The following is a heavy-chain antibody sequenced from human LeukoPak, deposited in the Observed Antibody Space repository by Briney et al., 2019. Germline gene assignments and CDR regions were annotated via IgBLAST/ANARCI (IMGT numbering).Heavy chain of an antibody. V-gene: IGHV3-23*01. CDR2: ITDSGGAT. Sequence: GGSLRLACAASGFAFTDYAISWVRQAPGKGLEWVSAITDSGGATYYADSVKGRFTISRDNSKNTLYLQMNSLRGDDTAIYYCAKAYTRSWYAAFDIWGQGTMVTISS. CDR1: GFAFTDYA. D-gene: IGHD6-13*01. J-gene: IGHJ3*02. CDR3: AKAYTRSWYAAFDI.